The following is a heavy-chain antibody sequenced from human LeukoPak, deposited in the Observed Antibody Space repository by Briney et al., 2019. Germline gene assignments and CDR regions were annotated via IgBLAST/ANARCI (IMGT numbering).Heavy chain of an antibody. Sequence: GGSPRLSCAASGFTFSSYWMSWGRQAPGKGLEWVANIKQDGSEKYYVDSVKGRFTISRDNAKNSLYLQMNRLRAEETAVYYCAREGRYFDWLLSWFDLWGQGTLVTVSS. CDR3: AREGRYFDWLLSWFDL. CDR2: IKQDGSEK. J-gene: IGHJ5*02. D-gene: IGHD3-9*01. V-gene: IGHV3-7*03. CDR1: GFTFSSYW.